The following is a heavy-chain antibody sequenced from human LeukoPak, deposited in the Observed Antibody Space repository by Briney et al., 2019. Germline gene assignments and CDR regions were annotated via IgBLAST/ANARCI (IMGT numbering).Heavy chain of an antibody. J-gene: IGHJ4*02. CDR2: ISSSGSTI. D-gene: IGHD5-18*01. Sequence: GGSLRLSCAASGFTFSSYEMNWVRQAPGKGLEWVSYISSSGSTIYYADSVKGRFTISRDNAKNSLYLQTNSLRAEDTAVYYCARLDTQLWLHCLDYWGQGTLVTVSS. CDR3: ARLDTQLWLHCLDY. CDR1: GFTFSSYE. V-gene: IGHV3-48*03.